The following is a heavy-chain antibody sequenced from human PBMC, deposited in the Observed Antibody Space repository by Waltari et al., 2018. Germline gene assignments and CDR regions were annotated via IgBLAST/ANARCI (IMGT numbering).Heavy chain of an antibody. CDR1: GFTFRSSG. J-gene: IGHJ6*02. Sequence: QVQLVESGGGVVQPGRSLRLSCAASGFTFRSSGMLWVRQTPGRGLEWVAVISSDGSRKSYADSVKGRFSISRDNSKNSLSLEMNSLRPEDTAVYYCASCTGGNCYYYGFDVWGQGTTVTVSS. D-gene: IGHD2-8*02. CDR3: ASCTGGNCYYYGFDV. V-gene: IGHV3-30*03. CDR2: ISSDGSRK.